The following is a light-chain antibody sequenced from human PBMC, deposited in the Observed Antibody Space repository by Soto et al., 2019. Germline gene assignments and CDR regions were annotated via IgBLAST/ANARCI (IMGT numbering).Light chain of an antibody. Sequence: QSALTQPASVSGSPGQSITISCTGTSSDVGAHNSVCWYQQHPGKVPKLLIYEVTNRPSGVSNRFSGSKSGNTASLTISGLQAEDEADHYCSSYVTGNTVIFGGGTKLTVL. CDR1: SSDVGAHNS. CDR3: SSYVTGNTVI. CDR2: EVT. J-gene: IGLJ2*01. V-gene: IGLV2-14*01.